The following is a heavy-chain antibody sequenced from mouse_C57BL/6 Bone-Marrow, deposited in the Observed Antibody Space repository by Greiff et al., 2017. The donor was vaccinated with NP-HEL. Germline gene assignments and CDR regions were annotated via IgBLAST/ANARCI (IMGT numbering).Heavy chain of an antibody. J-gene: IGHJ2*01. V-gene: IGHV1-81*01. D-gene: IGHD1-1*01. CDR2: IYPRSGNT. Sequence: VKLVESGAELARPGASVKLSCKASGYTFTSYGISWVKQRTGQGLEWIGEIYPRSGNTYYNEKFKGKATLTADKSSSTAYMELRSLTSEDSAVYFCARDVLLPDYWGQGTTLTVSS. CDR1: GYTFTSYG. CDR3: ARDVLLPDY.